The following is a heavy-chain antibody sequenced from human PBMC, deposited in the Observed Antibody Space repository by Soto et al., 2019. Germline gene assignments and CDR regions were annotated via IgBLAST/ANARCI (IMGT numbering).Heavy chain of an antibody. J-gene: IGHJ5*02. CDR1: GYTFTSYG. CDR2: ISAYNGNT. V-gene: IGHV1-18*01. D-gene: IGHD4-17*01. CDR3: ARDAQLMTPVTRRNWFDT. Sequence: GASVKVSCKASGYTFTSYGISWVRQAPGQGLEWMGWISAYNGNTNYAQKLQGRVTMTTDTSTSTAYMELRSLRSDDTAVYYCARDAQLMTPVTRRNWFDTWGQGTLVTVSS.